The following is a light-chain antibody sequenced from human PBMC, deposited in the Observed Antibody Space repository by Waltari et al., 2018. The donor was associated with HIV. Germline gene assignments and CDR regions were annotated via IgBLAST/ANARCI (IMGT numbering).Light chain of an antibody. CDR3: QQRTNWPPYT. CDR1: QSVGKY. Sequence: EIVLSQSPATLSLSPGERATHSCRASQSVGKYLAWYQQKPGQAPRLLIYDASDRATGIPARFSGSGSRTDFTLTIRSLEPEDFAVYYCQQRTNWPPYTFGQGTKLEIK. V-gene: IGKV3-11*01. J-gene: IGKJ2*01. CDR2: DAS.